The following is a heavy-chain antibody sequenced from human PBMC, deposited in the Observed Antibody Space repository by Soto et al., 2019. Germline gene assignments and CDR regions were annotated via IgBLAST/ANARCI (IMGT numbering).Heavy chain of an antibody. CDR2: ISSSSSTI. CDR1: GLICIDYH. Sequence: PVGSHRLSSTASGLICIDYHMGWVRQATGKGLEWVSYISSSSSTIYYADSVKGRFTISRDNSKNTLYLQMNSLRAEDTAVYYCARVMVRGGYYYGMDVWGQGTTVTVSS. V-gene: IGHV3-48*01. CDR3: ARVMVRGGYYYGMDV. D-gene: IGHD3-10*01. J-gene: IGHJ6*02.